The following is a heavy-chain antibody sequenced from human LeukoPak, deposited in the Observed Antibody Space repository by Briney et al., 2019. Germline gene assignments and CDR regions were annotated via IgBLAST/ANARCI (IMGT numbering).Heavy chain of an antibody. CDR3: ARDLADWDAFDI. J-gene: IGHJ3*02. Sequence: SETLSLTCTVSGGSISRYYWSWIRQPAGKGLEWIGRIYTSGSTNYNPSLKSRVTMSVDTSKNQFSLKLSSVTAADTAVYYCARDLADWDAFDIWGQGTMVTVSS. CDR2: IYTSGST. CDR1: GGSISRYY. D-gene: IGHD2-21*01. V-gene: IGHV4-4*07.